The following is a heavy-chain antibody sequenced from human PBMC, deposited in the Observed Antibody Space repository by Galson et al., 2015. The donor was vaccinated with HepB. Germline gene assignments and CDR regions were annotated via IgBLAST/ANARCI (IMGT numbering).Heavy chain of an antibody. V-gene: IGHV3-7*03. CDR2: IKQDGSEK. CDR3: ARNRLIGGMDP. D-gene: IGHD3-16*02. Sequence: SLRLSCAASGFIFSSYWMTWVRQAPGKGLEWVANIKQDGSEKYYLDSVRGRFAISRDNAKNSLYLQMSSLRAEDTAVYCCARNRLIGGMDPWGQGTLVTVSS. CDR1: GFIFSSYW. J-gene: IGHJ5*02.